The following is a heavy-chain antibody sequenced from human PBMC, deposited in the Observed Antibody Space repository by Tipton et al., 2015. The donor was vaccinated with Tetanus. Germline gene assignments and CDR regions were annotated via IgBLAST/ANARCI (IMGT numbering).Heavy chain of an antibody. CDR1: GFTFSSYS. J-gene: IGHJ6*02. Sequence: SLRLSCEGSGFTFSSYSMNWVSQAPGKGLEWISYIGSFSRTINYADSVRGRFTTFRDNAKSSLYLQMSRLRAEDTAVYYCARVVRDYYYGMDVWGQGTTVTVSS. CDR2: IGSFSRTI. D-gene: IGHD3-22*01. V-gene: IGHV3-48*01. CDR3: ARVVRDYYYGMDV.